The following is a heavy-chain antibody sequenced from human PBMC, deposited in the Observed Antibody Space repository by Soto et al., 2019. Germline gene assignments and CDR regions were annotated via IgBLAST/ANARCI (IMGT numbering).Heavy chain of an antibody. Sequence: QVQVVQSGAEVKKPGSSVKVSWKASGGTFSTYTITWVRQAPGQGLEWMGRIIPIIGIINYAQKFQGRVTISADKFTGTAYMELTGLRSDDTAVYYCAGDPDSHYNDSHASSYPWGQGTLVTVSS. CDR3: AGDPDSHYNDSHASSYP. CDR1: GGTFSTYT. D-gene: IGHD4-4*01. J-gene: IGHJ5*02. CDR2: IIPIIGII. V-gene: IGHV1-69*08.